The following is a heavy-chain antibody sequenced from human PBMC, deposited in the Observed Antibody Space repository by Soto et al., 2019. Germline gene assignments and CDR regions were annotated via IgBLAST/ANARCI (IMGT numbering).Heavy chain of an antibody. CDR2: ISYDGSDE. V-gene: IGHV3-30*03. Sequence: QVQLVESGGGVVQPGRSLRLSCAASGFTFSSHGMHWVRQAPGKGLEWVAVISYDGSDESYADSVKGRFTISRDNSKNTLQLQMNRLRPEDPAVYYRARDQIWGDYGDQFDYWGQGTLVTVSS. CDR1: GFTFSSHG. CDR3: ARDQIWGDYGDQFDY. D-gene: IGHD4-17*01. J-gene: IGHJ4*02.